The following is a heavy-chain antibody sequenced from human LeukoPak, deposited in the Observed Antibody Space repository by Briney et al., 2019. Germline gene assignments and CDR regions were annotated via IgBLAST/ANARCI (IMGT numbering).Heavy chain of an antibody. Sequence: GGSLRLSCAASGFAFSTYAMSWVRQAPGKGLQWVSLISGSGDGAHYADSVKGRFTISRDNSKNTVYLQMTNLRAEDTAVYYCAKGYIQLWWFDYWGQGTLVTVSS. J-gene: IGHJ4*02. CDR3: AKGYIQLWWFDY. CDR1: GFAFSTYA. D-gene: IGHD2-21*01. V-gene: IGHV3-23*01. CDR2: ISGSGDGA.